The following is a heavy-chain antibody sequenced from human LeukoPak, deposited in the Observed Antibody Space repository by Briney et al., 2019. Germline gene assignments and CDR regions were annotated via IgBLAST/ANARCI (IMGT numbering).Heavy chain of an antibody. CDR3: AGGNYEQWLAYFDY. J-gene: IGHJ4*02. CDR2: ISDSGGST. CDR1: GFPFSSYA. D-gene: IGHD6-19*01. Sequence: GGSLRLSCSASGFPFSSYAMHWVRRAPGKGLEYVSAISDSGGSTYYADSVKGRFTISRDNSKNTLYLQMNSLRAEDTAVYYCAGGNYEQWLAYFDYWGQGTLVTVSS. V-gene: IGHV3-64*04.